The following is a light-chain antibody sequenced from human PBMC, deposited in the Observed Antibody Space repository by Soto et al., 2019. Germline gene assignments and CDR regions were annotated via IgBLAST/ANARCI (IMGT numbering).Light chain of an antibody. CDR1: QSISTN. J-gene: IGKJ4*01. CDR2: GAS. CDR3: QQYYDWPLVT. V-gene: IGKV3-15*01. Sequence: IIMTQSPATLSESPGERVTFSCRASQSISTNLAWYQQKPGQAPRLLIYGASTRDTHIPDRFSGTGSETEFTLSVSSLQSEDFAIYYCQQYYDWPLVTFGGGTKV.